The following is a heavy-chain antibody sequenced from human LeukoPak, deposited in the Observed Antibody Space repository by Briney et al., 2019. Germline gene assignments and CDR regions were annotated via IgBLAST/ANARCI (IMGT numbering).Heavy chain of an antibody. J-gene: IGHJ5*02. D-gene: IGHD4-17*01. V-gene: IGHV5-51*01. CDR2: VYPGDSDT. CDR1: GYSFTSYW. Sequence: GESLKISCKGSGYSFTSYWIGWVRQMPGKGLERMGIVYPGDSDTRYSPSFQGQVTISADKSISTAYLQWSSLKASDTAMYYCATPAPAPGDTTVTTWGQGTLVTVSS. CDR3: ATPAPAPGDTTVTT.